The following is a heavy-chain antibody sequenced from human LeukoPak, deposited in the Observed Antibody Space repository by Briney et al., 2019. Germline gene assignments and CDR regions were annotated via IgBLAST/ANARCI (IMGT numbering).Heavy chain of an antibody. D-gene: IGHD3-22*01. CDR2: IYHSGST. CDR3: ASDSSGYYSNDY. J-gene: IGHJ4*02. V-gene: IGHV4-30-2*01. Sequence: TLSLTCAVSGGSISSGGYSWSWIRQPPGKGLEWIGYIYHSGSTYYNPSLKSRVTISVDRSKNQFSLKLSSVTAADTAVYYCASDSSGYYSNDYWGQGTLVTVSS. CDR1: GGSISSGGYS.